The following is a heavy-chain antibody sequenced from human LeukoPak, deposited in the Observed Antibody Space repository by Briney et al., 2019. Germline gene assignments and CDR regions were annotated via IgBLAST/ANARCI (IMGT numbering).Heavy chain of an antibody. CDR2: IKKDGSHS. CDR1: GFTFSDNW. J-gene: IGHJ4*02. V-gene: IGHV3-7*01. D-gene: IGHD1/OR15-1a*01. CDR3: ARDRGWNTFDF. Sequence: GWSLRLSCAASGFTFSDNWMSWVRQAPGKGLEWVANIKKDGSHSNYVDSVKGRFTISRDNDKNSLYLQMNSLRAEDTAVYYCARDRGWNTFDFWGQGTLVTVSS.